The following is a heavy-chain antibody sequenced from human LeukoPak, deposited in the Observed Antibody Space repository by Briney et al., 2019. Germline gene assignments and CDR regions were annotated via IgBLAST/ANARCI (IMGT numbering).Heavy chain of an antibody. CDR3: ARDRPVAGTDY. Sequence: GGSLRLSCAASGFTFSSYAMSWVRQAPGKGLEWVSYISSSGSTIYYADSVKGRFTISRDNAKNSLYLRMNSLRAEDTAVYYCARDRPVAGTDYWGQGTLVTVSS. D-gene: IGHD6-19*01. V-gene: IGHV3-48*04. J-gene: IGHJ4*02. CDR2: ISSSGSTI. CDR1: GFTFSSYA.